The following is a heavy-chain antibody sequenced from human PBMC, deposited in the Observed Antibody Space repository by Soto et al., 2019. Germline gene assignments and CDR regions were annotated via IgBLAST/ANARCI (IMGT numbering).Heavy chain of an antibody. CDR3: ARAYCSGGSCYPFDY. Sequence: GGSLRLSCAASGFTFSSYSINWVREAPGKGLEWVSSISSSSSYIYYADSVKGRFTISRDNAKNSLYLQMNSLRAEDTAVYYCARAYCSGGSCYPFDYWGQGTPVTVSS. J-gene: IGHJ4*02. CDR1: GFTFSSYS. D-gene: IGHD2-15*01. CDR2: ISSSSSYI. V-gene: IGHV3-21*01.